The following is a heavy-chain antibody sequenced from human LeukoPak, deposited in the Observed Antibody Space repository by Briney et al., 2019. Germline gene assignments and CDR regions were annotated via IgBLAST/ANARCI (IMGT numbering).Heavy chain of an antibody. Sequence: GGSLRLSCAASEFTFSDYYMSWIRQAPGKGLEWASYISSSSSYIYYADSVKGRFTISRDNAKNSLYLQMNSLRAEDTAVYYCARDGPDRAPYSSSWYGNYYYYYGMDVWGQGTTVTVSS. CDR2: ISSSSSYI. J-gene: IGHJ6*02. CDR1: EFTFSDYY. V-gene: IGHV3-11*06. D-gene: IGHD6-13*01. CDR3: ARDGPDRAPYSSSWYGNYYYYYGMDV.